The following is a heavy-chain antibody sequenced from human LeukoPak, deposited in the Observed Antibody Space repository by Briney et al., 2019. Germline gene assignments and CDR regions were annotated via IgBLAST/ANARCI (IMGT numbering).Heavy chain of an antibody. Sequence: GGSLRLSCAASRFTFSSYWMSWVRQAPGKGLEWVTNIKQDGSEKYYVDSVKGRFTISRDNAKNSLYLQMNSLRAEDTAVYYCATRNLDIVVVPAAIGPPSFWGQGTMVTVSS. CDR1: RFTFSSYW. V-gene: IGHV3-7*03. J-gene: IGHJ3*01. CDR3: ATRNLDIVVVPAAIGPPSF. CDR2: IKQDGSEK. D-gene: IGHD2-2*02.